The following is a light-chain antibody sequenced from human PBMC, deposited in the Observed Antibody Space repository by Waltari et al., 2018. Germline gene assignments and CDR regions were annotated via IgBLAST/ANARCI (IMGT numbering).Light chain of an antibody. J-gene: IGLJ3*02. V-gene: IGLV3-25*03. Sequence: SSELTQPSSVSVSPGQTARITCSAATFPNQYASWYQQRPGQAPILIIYKNNERPPGIPERFSGSSSGTTVALTISGAQAEDEADYYCQSTDSNGSSWVFGGGTKLTVL. CDR3: QSTDSNGSSWV. CDR1: TFPNQY. CDR2: KNN.